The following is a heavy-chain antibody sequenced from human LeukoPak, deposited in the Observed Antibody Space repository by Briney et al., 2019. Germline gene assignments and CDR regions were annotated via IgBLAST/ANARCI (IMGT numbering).Heavy chain of an antibody. Sequence: GGSLRLSCVASGFTFSSRDWMTWVRQAPGEGLEWVANIKQDGSEKNYVDSVKGRFTISRDNAKNSLYLQMNSLRAEDTAVYYCARDLTYYDILTGYLSSYFDYWGQGTLVTVSS. CDR3: ARDLTYYDILTGYLSSYFDY. CDR2: IKQDGSEK. CDR1: GFTFSSRDW. J-gene: IGHJ4*02. D-gene: IGHD3-9*01. V-gene: IGHV3-7*01.